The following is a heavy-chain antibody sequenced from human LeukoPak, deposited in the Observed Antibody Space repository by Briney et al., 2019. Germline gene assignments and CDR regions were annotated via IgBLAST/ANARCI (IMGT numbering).Heavy chain of an antibody. D-gene: IGHD1-26*01. CDR1: GGSISSYY. CDR2: IYTSGST. V-gene: IGHV4-4*07. Sequence: TSETLSLTCTVSGGSISSYYWSWIRQPAGKGLEWIGRIYTSGSTNYNPSLKSRVTMSVDTSKNQFSLKLSSVTAADTAVYYCARVFTSGATRAFDIWGQGTMVTVSS. CDR3: ARVFTSGATRAFDI. J-gene: IGHJ3*02.